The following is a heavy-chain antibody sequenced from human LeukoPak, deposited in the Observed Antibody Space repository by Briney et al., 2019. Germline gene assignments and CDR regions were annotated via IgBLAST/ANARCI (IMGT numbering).Heavy chain of an antibody. CDR2: IYYSGST. Sequence: SETLSLTCTVSGGSISSYYWSWIRQPPGKGLEWIGYIYYSGSTNYNPSLKSRVTISVDTSKNQFSLKLGSVTAADTAVYYCARHPRSSWSFDYWGQGTLVTVSS. D-gene: IGHD6-13*01. V-gene: IGHV4-59*08. CDR3: ARHPRSSWSFDY. CDR1: GGSISSYY. J-gene: IGHJ4*02.